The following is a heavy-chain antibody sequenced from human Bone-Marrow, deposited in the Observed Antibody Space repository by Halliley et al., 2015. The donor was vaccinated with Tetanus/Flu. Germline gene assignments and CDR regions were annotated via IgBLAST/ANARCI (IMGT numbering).Heavy chain of an antibody. V-gene: IGHV4-59*01. J-gene: IGHJ1*01. CDR1: GEALDDYY. CDR2: IYHSGST. Sequence: GEALDDYYWSWIRQSPGKGLEWIAYIYHSGSTNYNPSFKSRVTISRDTPKSQVSLRLNSVTAADAAVYFCARSGWAEY. D-gene: IGHD6-19*01. CDR3: ARSGWAEY.